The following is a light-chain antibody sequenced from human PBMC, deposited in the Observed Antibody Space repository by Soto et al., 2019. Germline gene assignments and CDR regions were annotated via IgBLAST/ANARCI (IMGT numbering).Light chain of an antibody. CDR3: SSYAGSNNRV. CDR2: DVT. J-gene: IGLJ3*02. Sequence: QSVLTQPRSVSGSPGQSVTISCTGTSNDVGGYDYVSWYQQYPGKAPTYILYDVTKRPSGVPDRFSGSKSGNTASLTISGLQADDEADYYCSSYAGSNNRVFGGGTKLTVL. CDR1: SNDVGGYDY. V-gene: IGLV2-11*01.